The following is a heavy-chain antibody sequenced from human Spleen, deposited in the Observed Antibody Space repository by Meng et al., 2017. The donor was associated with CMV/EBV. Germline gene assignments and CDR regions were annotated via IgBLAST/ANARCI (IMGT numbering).Heavy chain of an antibody. D-gene: IGHD5-12*01. J-gene: IGHJ6*02. V-gene: IGHV1-18*04. CDR2: ISAYNGNT. Sequence: SVKVSCKASGYTFTGYYMHWVRQAPGQGLEWMGWISAYNGNTNYAQKLQGRVTMTTDTSTSTAYMELRSLRSDDTAVYYCAREADIDTGYYYYYGMDVWGQGTTVTVS. CDR3: AREADIDTGYYYYYGMDV. CDR1: GYTFTGYY.